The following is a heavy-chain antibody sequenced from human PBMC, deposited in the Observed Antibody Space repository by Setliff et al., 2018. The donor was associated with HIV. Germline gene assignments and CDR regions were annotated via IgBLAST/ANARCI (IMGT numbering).Heavy chain of an antibody. CDR1: GGSITSHD. D-gene: IGHD5-18*01. CDR2: VFYTGGT. V-gene: IGHV4-59*11. Sequence: SETLSLTCTISGGSITSHDWSWIRQPPGKGLEWIGYVFYTGGTNYRPSLRGRVTISVDTSKNHFSLKLSSVTAADTAVYYCAKTIRGYISGDYMDVWGKGATVTAP. CDR3: AKTIRGYISGDYMDV. J-gene: IGHJ6*03.